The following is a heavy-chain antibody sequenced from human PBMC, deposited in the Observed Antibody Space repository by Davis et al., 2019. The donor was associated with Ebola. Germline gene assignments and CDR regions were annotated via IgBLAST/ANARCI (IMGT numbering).Heavy chain of an antibody. D-gene: IGHD2-15*01. CDR1: GFTFSSYW. J-gene: IGHJ4*02. V-gene: IGHV3-74*01. CDR3: ARGPRGDCSGGSCYLNY. CDR2: INSDGSST. Sequence: PGGSLRLSCAASGFTFSSYWMHWVRQAPGKGLVWVSRINSDGSSTSYADSVKGRFTISRDNAKNTLYLQMNSLRAEDTAVYYCARGPRGDCSGGSCYLNYWGQGTLVTVSS.